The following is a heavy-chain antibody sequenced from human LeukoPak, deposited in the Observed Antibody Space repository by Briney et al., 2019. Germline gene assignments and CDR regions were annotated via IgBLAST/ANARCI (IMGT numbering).Heavy chain of an antibody. J-gene: IGHJ3*02. D-gene: IGHD3-3*01. V-gene: IGHV3-30*02. CDR1: GFSFNSYG. Sequence: GGSLRLSCAASGFSFNSYGMHWVRQAPGKGLEWVAFIRYDGSNKYYADSVKGRFTISRDNSKNTLSLQMNSLRTDDTAVYYCARGHRRTVFGVVIRTLGAFDIWGQGTMVTVSS. CDR2: IRYDGSNK. CDR3: ARGHRRTVFGVVIRTLGAFDI.